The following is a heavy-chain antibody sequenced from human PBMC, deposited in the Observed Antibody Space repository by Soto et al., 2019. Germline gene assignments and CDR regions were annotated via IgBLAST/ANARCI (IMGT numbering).Heavy chain of an antibody. D-gene: IGHD3-10*01. Sequence: GGSLRLSCAASGFTFSSYGMHWVRQAPGKGLEWVAVISYDGSNKYYADSVKGRFTISRDNSKNTLYLQMNSLRAEDTAVYYCAKDRTLIYYGSGSYYYGLFCYWGQGTLVTVSS. CDR2: ISYDGSNK. J-gene: IGHJ4*02. CDR1: GFTFSSYG. CDR3: AKDRTLIYYGSGSYYYGLFCY. V-gene: IGHV3-30*18.